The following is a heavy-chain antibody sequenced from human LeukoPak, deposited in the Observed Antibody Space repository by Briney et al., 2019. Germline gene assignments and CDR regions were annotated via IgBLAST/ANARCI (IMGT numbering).Heavy chain of an antibody. CDR3: ARVGCSGGSCYRLYNTVTRYYYYYYMDV. V-gene: IGHV1-18*01. CDR1: GYTFTSYG. D-gene: IGHD2-15*01. J-gene: IGHJ6*03. CDR2: ISAYNGNT. Sequence: ASVKVSCKASGYTFTSYGISWVRQAPGQGLEWMGWISAYNGNTNYAQKLQGRVTMTTDTSTSTAYMELRSLRSDDTAVYYCARVGCSGGSCYRLYNTVTRYYYYYYMDVWGKGTTVTISS.